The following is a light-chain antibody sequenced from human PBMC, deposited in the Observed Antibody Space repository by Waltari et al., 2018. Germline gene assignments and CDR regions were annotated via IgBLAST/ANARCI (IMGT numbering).Light chain of an antibody. Sequence: EIVLTQSPGTLSLSPGESATLSCRASQSVSRCLAWYQQKPGQAPSLLIYDASSRATGIPDRFSGSGSGTDFSLTISRLEPEDFAVYYCQKYGSLPATFGQGTKVEIK. CDR1: QSVSRC. V-gene: IGKV3-20*01. CDR2: DAS. J-gene: IGKJ1*01. CDR3: QKYGSLPAT.